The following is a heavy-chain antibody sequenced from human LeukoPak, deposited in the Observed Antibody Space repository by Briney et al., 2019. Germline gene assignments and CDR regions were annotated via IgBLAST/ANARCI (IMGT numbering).Heavy chain of an antibody. V-gene: IGHV4-59*01. CDR1: SGSISSYY. J-gene: IGHJ4*02. CDR2: IYYSGST. D-gene: IGHD3-10*01. CDR3: ARYAPLLGPDY. Sequence: SETLSLTCTVSSGSISSYYWSWIRQPPGKGLEWIGYIYYSGSTNYNPSLKSRVTISVDTSKNQFSLKLSSVTAADTAVYYCARYAPLLGPDYWGQGTLVTVSS.